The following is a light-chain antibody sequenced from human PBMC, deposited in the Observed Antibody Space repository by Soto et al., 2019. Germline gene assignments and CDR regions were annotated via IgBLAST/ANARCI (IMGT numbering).Light chain of an antibody. J-gene: IGKJ4*01. Sequence: DVQMTQSPSSLSASVGDRVTITCRASQTIDKYLNWYQEKPGKAPKLLIYTTSTLQSGVPSRFSGSGSETDFTLTISSLQPEDFATYYCQQSYSTPLTFGGGTKVDIK. V-gene: IGKV1-39*01. CDR2: TTS. CDR1: QTIDKY. CDR3: QQSYSTPLT.